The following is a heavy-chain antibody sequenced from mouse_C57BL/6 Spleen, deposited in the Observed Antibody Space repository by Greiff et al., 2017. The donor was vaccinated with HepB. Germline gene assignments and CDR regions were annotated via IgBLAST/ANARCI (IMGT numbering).Heavy chain of an antibody. D-gene: IGHD4-1*01. CDR1: GYSITSGYY. J-gene: IGHJ3*01. V-gene: IGHV3-6*01. CDR3: ARSPKLSWFAY. Sequence: EVQLQQSGPGLVKPSQSLSLTCSVTGYSITSGYYWNWIRQFPGNKLEWMGYISYYGSNNYNPSLKNRISITRDTSQNQFFLKLNSVTTEDTAPYYCARSPKLSWFAYWGQGTLVTVSA. CDR2: ISYYGSN.